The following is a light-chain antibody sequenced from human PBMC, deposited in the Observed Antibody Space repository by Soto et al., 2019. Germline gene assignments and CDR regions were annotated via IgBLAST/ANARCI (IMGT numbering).Light chain of an antibody. CDR1: QSVSSN. J-gene: IGKJ1*01. Sequence: EVVMTQSPATLSVSPGERATLSCRASQSVSSNLAWYQQKHGQAPRLLIYGASTRATGIPARFSGSGSGTEFTLTISSLQSEDFAVYYCQQYDYSVWTFGQGTKVDIK. CDR2: GAS. V-gene: IGKV3-15*01. CDR3: QQYDYSVWT.